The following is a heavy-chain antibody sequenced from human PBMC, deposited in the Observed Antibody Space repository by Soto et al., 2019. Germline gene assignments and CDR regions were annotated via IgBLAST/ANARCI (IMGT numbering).Heavy chain of an antibody. CDR2: IYSGGST. V-gene: IGHV3-66*01. J-gene: IGHJ5*02. Sequence: EVQLVESGGGLVQPGGSLRLSCAASGFTVSSNYMSWVRQAPGKGLEWVSVIYSGGSTYYADSVKGSFTISRDNTKNTLNHQRNGLRAEDPAVYYCARAISVVGGLIVGGCWFDPWGQGTLVTVSS. CDR3: ARAISVVGGLIVGGCWFDP. CDR1: GFTVSSNY. D-gene: IGHD3-10*01.